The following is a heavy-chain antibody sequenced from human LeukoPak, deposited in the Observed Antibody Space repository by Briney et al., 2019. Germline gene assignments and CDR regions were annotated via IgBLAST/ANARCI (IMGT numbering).Heavy chain of an antibody. CDR3: ARDNPHAFDI. Sequence: KSSETLSLTCTVSGGSISSGGYYWSWIRQHPGKGLEWIGYIYYSGSTYYNPSLKSQVTISVDTSKNQFSLKLSSVTAADTAVYYCARDNPHAFDIWGQGTMVTVSS. CDR2: IYYSGST. J-gene: IGHJ3*02. CDR1: GGSISSGGYY. V-gene: IGHV4-31*01. D-gene: IGHD1-14*01.